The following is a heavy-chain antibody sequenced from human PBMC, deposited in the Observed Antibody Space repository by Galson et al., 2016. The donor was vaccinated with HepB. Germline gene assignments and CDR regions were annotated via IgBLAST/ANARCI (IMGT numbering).Heavy chain of an antibody. CDR2: VSDKESA. J-gene: IGHJ4*01. Sequence: SETLSLTCTVSGGSFRSQSLNWVRQPPGKGLEWIGCVSDKESALYNPSLTGRVTMSIDTSNNQISLRLSSVTAADTAIYYCVTGYGWHPDYWGQGTLVTV. D-gene: IGHD6-19*01. CDR3: VTGYGWHPDY. V-gene: IGHV4-59*11. CDR1: GGSFRSQS.